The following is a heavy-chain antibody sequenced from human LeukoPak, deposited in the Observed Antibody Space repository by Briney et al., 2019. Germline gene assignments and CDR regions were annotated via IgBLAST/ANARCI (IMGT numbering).Heavy chain of an antibody. CDR2: VNPRSGNA. Sequence: ASVKVSCKASGYTFINYNINWVRQATGQGLEWMGWVNPRSGNAGYLQKFQGRLTITRDTSVDTAYMDLSSLSSEDTAVYYCAKDLQESLVVAALQPHWGQGTLVTVSS. D-gene: IGHD2-15*01. V-gene: IGHV1-8*03. J-gene: IGHJ4*02. CDR1: GYTFINYN. CDR3: AKDLQESLVVAALQPH.